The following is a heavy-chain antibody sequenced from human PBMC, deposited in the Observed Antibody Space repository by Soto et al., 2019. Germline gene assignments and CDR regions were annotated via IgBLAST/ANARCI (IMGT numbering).Heavy chain of an antibody. CDR3: ARWREREHAYEV. V-gene: IGHV3-53*01. J-gene: IGHJ6*01. CDR1: ALTVSGQKY. D-gene: IGHD3-16*01. Sequence: PGGSLRLSCAASALTVSGQKYVAWVSQAPGKGLEWVSALYDVDGSFYADSRKGRFTPSSDRSKTTVYLSMNGLRPDDTAAYYVARWREREHAYEVWGEGTTVTVSS. CDR2: LYDVDGS.